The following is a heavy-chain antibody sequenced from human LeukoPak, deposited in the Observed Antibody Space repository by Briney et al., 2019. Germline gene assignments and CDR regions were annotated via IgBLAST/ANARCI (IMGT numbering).Heavy chain of an antibody. J-gene: IGHJ4*02. CDR3: ARWDSSGYHKYYFDY. CDR1: AFTFRSFW. D-gene: IGHD3-22*01. CDR2: IKQDGSEK. V-gene: IGHV3-7*05. Sequence: GGSLRLSCAASAFTFRSFWMSWVRQAPGKGLEWVANIKQDGSEKYYVDSVKGRFTISRDNSKNTLYLQMNSLTAEDTAVYYCARWDSSGYHKYYFDYWGQGTLVTVSS.